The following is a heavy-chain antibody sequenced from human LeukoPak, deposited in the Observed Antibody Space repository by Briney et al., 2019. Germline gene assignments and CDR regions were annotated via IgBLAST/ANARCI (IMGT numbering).Heavy chain of an antibody. D-gene: IGHD3-22*01. CDR3: ATQKIVVVMDFDY. Sequence: PGGSLRLSCAASGFTFSSYSMNWVRQAPGKGLEWVSYISSSSSTMYYADSVKGRFTISRDNAKNSLYLQMNSLRADDTAGYYCATQKIVVVMDFDYWGQGTLVTVSS. CDR1: GFTFSSYS. V-gene: IGHV3-48*01. J-gene: IGHJ4*02. CDR2: ISSSSSTM.